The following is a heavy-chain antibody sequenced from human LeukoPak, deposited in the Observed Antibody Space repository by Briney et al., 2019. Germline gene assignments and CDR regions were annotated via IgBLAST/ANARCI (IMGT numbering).Heavy chain of an antibody. J-gene: IGHJ4*02. CDR1: GYTFISYG. CDR2: ISGYNGNT. CDR3: ARSGRGTYYYFDL. D-gene: IGHD5-12*01. Sequence: ASVKVSCKASGYTFISYGISWVRQAPGQGVEWMGWISGYNGNTNYAQKFLGRVSMTADTATSTAYMELRSLTSDDTAMYYCARSGRGTYYYFDLWGQGTLVTVSS. V-gene: IGHV1-18*01.